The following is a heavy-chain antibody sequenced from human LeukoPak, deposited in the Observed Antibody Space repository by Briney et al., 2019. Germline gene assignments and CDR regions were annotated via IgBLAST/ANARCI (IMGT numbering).Heavy chain of an antibody. D-gene: IGHD3-10*01. J-gene: IGHJ4*02. Sequence: GASVSVSCKASGYTFTSYGMRGVPHARGQGREGRGWISAYNGNTNYAQRLEGRVTMTTETSTSTAYMELSSLRSDDTPGYYCARDMRVVTMVRVVIIPHLGYWGQGTLVTVSS. V-gene: IGHV1-18*04. CDR3: ARDMRVVTMVRVVIIPHLGY. CDR1: GYTFTSYG. CDR2: ISAYNGNT.